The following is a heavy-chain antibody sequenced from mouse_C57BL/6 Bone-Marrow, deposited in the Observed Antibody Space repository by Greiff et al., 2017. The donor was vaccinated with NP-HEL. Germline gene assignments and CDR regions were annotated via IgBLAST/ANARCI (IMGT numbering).Heavy chain of an antibody. CDR3: VRSSTGTRFDY. Sequence: EVKLVESGGGLVQPKGSLKLSCAASGFSFNTYAMNWVRQAPGKGLEWVARIRSKSNNYATYYADSVKDRFTISRDDSESMLYLQMNNLKTEDTAMYYCVRSSTGTRFDYWGQGTTLTVSS. J-gene: IGHJ2*01. V-gene: IGHV10-1*01. CDR1: GFSFNTYA. CDR2: IRSKSNNYAT. D-gene: IGHD4-1*02.